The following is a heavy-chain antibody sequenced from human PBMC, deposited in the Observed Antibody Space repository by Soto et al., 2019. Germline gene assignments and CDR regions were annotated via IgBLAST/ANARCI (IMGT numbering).Heavy chain of an antibody. V-gene: IGHV3-30*18. Sequence: QVQLVESGGGVVQPGRSLRLSCAASGFMFSVYGMHWVRQAPGKGPEWVAVISSDGRSEFYADPVKGRFTISRYNPKSTVFLQMNSLRPDDTAIYYCAKTIGTPSGVSRRGRGALLDYWGPGTLVTVSS. CDR3: AKTIGTPSGVSRRGRGALLDY. D-gene: IGHD1-26*01. CDR1: GFMFSVYG. J-gene: IGHJ4*02. CDR2: ISSDGRSE.